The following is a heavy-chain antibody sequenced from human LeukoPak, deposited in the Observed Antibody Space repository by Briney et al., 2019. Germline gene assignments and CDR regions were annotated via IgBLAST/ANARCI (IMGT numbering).Heavy chain of an antibody. Sequence: SETLSLTCAVYGGSFSGYYWSWIRQPPGKGLEWIGEINHSGSTNYNPSLKSRVTISVDTSKNQFSLKLSSVTAADTAVYYCARYAYYYGSHFDYWGQGTLVTVSS. CDR2: INHSGST. CDR1: GGSFSGYY. D-gene: IGHD3-10*01. CDR3: ARYAYYYGSHFDY. J-gene: IGHJ4*02. V-gene: IGHV4-34*01.